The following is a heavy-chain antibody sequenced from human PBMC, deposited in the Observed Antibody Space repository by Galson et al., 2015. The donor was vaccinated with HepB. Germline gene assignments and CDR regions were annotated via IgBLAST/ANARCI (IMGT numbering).Heavy chain of an antibody. J-gene: IGHJ5*02. CDR2: MNPNSGNT. CDR3: ARGRVGATRHWFDP. D-gene: IGHD1-26*01. CDR1: GYTFTSYD. V-gene: IGHV1-8*01. Sequence: SVKVSCKASGYTFTSYDINWVRQAPGQGLEWMGWMNPNSGNTGYAQKFQGRVTMTRNTSISTGYMELSSLRSEDTAVYYCARGRVGATRHWFDPWGQGTLVTVSS.